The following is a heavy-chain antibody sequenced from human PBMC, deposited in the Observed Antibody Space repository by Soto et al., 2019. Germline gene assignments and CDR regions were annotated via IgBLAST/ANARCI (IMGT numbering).Heavy chain of an antibody. Sequence: QVQLVQSGAEVKKPGSSVKVSCKASGGTFSSYAISWVRQAPGQGLEWMGGIIPIFGTANYAQKFQGRVTITADVATRTAYMELSSLRSEDTAVYYCASDRLMITFGGVGDGRWFAFDIWGQGTMVTVSS. D-gene: IGHD3-16*01. CDR3: ASDRLMITFGGVGDGRWFAFDI. CDR1: GGTFSSYA. J-gene: IGHJ3*02. CDR2: IIPIFGTA. V-gene: IGHV1-69*12.